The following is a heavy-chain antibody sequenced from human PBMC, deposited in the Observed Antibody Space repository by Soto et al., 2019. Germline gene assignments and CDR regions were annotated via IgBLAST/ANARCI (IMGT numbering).Heavy chain of an antibody. Sequence: PGVSLRLSCAASAFTFSSYAMSWVRQAPGKGQEWVSAISGSGGSTYYADSVKGRFTISRDNTKNTLYLQMNSLRAEDTAVYYWATGDATGTRNFDCCGQATLSTSSS. CDR2: ISGSGGST. D-gene: IGHD2-15*01. J-gene: IGHJ4*02. CDR3: ATGDATGTRNFDC. V-gene: IGHV3-23*01. CDR1: AFTFSSYA.